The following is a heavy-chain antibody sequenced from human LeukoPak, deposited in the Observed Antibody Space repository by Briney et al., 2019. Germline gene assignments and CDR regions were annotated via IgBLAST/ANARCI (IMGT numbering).Heavy chain of an antibody. J-gene: IGHJ4*02. CDR2: ISGSGGTT. D-gene: IGHD4-23*01. V-gene: IGHV3-23*01. CDR1: GFTFSNYA. CDR3: ARERGSSGGNTNGYFDY. Sequence: GGSLRLSCAASGFTFSNYAMSWVRQAPGKGLEWVSVISGSGGTTYSADSVKGRFTISRDNSKNTLYLQMNSLRAEDTVAYYCARERGSSGGNTNGYFDYWGQGALVTVSS.